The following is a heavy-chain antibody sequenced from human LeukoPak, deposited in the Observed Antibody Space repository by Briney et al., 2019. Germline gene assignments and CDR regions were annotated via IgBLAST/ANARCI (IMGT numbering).Heavy chain of an antibody. CDR1: GYTFTSYG. CDR3: ARDPQYSSSWYGINWFDP. D-gene: IGHD6-13*01. V-gene: IGHV1-18*01. Sequence: ASVKVSCKASGYTFTSYGISWVRQAPGQGLEWMGWISAYNGNTNYAQKLQGRVTMTTDTSTSTAYMELGSLRSDDTAVYYCARDPQYSSSWYGINWFDPWGQGTLVTVSS. J-gene: IGHJ5*02. CDR2: ISAYNGNT.